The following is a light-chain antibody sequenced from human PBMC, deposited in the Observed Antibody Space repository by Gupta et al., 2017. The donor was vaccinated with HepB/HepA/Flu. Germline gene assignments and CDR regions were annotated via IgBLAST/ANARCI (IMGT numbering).Light chain of an antibody. Sequence: DIVMTQSPDSLAASLGERATINCKSSQSVSYSSNNKNQLAWYQQKPGQPPKLLIYWASTRESGVPDRFSGSGSGTDFTLTISSLQAEDVAVYYCQQYYSTPLTFGGGTKVEIK. CDR2: WAS. CDR1: QSVSYSSNNKNQ. CDR3: QQYYSTPLT. J-gene: IGKJ4*01. V-gene: IGKV4-1*01.